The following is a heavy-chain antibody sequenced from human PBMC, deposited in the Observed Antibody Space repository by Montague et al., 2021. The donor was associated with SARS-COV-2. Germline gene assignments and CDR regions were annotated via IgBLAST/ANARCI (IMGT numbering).Heavy chain of an antibody. CDR1: GFSLSTSGMR. J-gene: IGHJ4*02. CDR3: ARSYYDILTAYYTPFDY. V-gene: IGHV2-70*04. D-gene: IGHD3-9*01. Sequence: PALMKPTQTLTLTCTFSGFSLSTSGMRASWIRQPPGKALEWLARXXWGDGKFYSTSLKTRLTISKDTSKNQVVLTMTNMDPVDTATYYCARSYYDILTAYYTPFDYWGQGTLVTVSS. CDR2: XXWGDGK.